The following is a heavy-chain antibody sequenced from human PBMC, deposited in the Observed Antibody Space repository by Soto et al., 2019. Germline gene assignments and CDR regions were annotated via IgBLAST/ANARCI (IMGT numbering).Heavy chain of an antibody. CDR1: GFTFSSYS. V-gene: IGHV3-21*01. J-gene: IGHJ3*02. CDR2: IGSSSTYI. Sequence: EVQLVESGGGLVKPGGSLRLSCAASGFTFSSYSMNWVRQAPGKGLEWFSYIGSSSTYIYYADSVKGRFTISRDNAKNSLYLQMHSLRAEDTAVYYCATNVVATTRALDIWGQGTMVTVSS. D-gene: IGHD1-1*01. CDR3: ATNVVATTRALDI.